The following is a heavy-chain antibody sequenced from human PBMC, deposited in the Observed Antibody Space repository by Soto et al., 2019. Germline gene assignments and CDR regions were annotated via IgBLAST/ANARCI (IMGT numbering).Heavy chain of an antibody. Sequence: PSETLSLTCTVSGGSISSVSDYWAWIRQPPGKGLEWIASIYYSGSTYYNPSLKSRVTMSVDTSKNQFSLKLSSVTAADTAVYFCARHETEFATPQHGMAVWGQGTTVTVSS. D-gene: IGHD2-2*01. CDR1: GGSISSVSDY. V-gene: IGHV4-39*01. CDR2: IYYSGST. J-gene: IGHJ6*02. CDR3: ARHETEFATPQHGMAV.